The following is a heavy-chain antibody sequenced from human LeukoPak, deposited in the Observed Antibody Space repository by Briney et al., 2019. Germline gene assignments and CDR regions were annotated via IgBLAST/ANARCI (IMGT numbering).Heavy chain of an antibody. V-gene: IGHV3-23*01. J-gene: IGHJ4*02. CDR2: ISGSGGNT. CDR1: GFTFSSYV. CDR3: AKRRTNYDILTGDFDY. Sequence: PGGSLRLSCAASGFTFSSYVMSWVRQAPGKGLEWVSGISGSGGNTFYADSVKGRFTIPRENSKNTLYLQMNSLRAEDTAVYYCAKRRTNYDILTGDFDYWGQGTLVTVSS. D-gene: IGHD3-9*01.